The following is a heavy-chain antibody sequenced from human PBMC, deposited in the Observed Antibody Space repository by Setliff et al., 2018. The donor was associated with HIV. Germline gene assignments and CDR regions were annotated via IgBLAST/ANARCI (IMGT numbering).Heavy chain of an antibody. CDR1: GFRVTDTY. J-gene: IGHJ4*02. D-gene: IGHD5-18*01. CDR3: AKGGYGGAYYVAGY. Sequence: GESLKISCEASGFRVTDTYMAWVRQAPGKGLEWVTLIYKAGKTYYADFVKGRFNIARDDTKNTVSLQMTNLEPGDTAMYYCAKGGYGGAYYVAGYWGQGTKVTVSS. CDR2: IYKAGKT. V-gene: IGHV3-53*01.